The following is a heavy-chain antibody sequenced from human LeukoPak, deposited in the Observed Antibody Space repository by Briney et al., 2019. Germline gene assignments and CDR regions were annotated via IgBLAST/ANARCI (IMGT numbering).Heavy chain of an antibody. CDR1: GGSISSGSYY. CDR2: IYTSGST. J-gene: IGHJ2*01. Sequence: PSQTLSLTCTVSGGSISSGSYYWSWIRQPAGKGLEWIGRIYTSGSTNYNPSLKSRVTISVDTSKNQFSLKLSSVTAADTAVYYCARQGRGQGRQWLVLWYFDLWGRGTLVTVSS. V-gene: IGHV4-61*02. CDR3: ARQGRGQGRQWLVLWYFDL. D-gene: IGHD6-19*01.